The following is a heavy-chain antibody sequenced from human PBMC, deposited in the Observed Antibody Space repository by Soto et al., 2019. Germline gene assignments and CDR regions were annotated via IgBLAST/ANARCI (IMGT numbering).Heavy chain of an antibody. V-gene: IGHV1-69*02. J-gene: IGHJ4*02. CDR3: ANRGYSYGFVIY. D-gene: IGHD5-18*01. CDR1: GGTFSSYT. CDR2: IIPMLGIA. Sequence: QVQLVQSGAEVKKPGSSVKVSCKASGGTFSSYTFSWVQQAPGQGLEWMGRIIPMLGIANYAQKFQGRVTITADKSTSTAYMELSSLRSEDTAVYYCANRGYSYGFVIYWGQGTLVTVSS.